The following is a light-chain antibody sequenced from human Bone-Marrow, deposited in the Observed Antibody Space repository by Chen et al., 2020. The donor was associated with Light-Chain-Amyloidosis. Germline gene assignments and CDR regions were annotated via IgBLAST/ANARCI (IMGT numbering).Light chain of an antibody. CDR2: NAF. CDR3: QQYGNSPQT. V-gene: IGKV3-20*01. J-gene: IGKJ2*01. CDR1: QSVSSNY. Sequence: ETVLTQSPGTLSLSPGERATLSCRASQSVSSNYLAWYQQKPGQAPRRLIYNAFNRATGIPDRFSASGSGTDFSLTISRLEPEDFAVYYCQQYGNSPQTFGQGTKLEIK.